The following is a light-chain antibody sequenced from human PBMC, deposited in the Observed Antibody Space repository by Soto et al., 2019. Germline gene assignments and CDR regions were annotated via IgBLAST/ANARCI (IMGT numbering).Light chain of an antibody. Sequence: EIVLTQSPSTLSLSPGERATFSCRTSQSVSSSYLEGYQQPPGKATRVRIYGASGRATGIPDRFGGSGSGTDVTLTISRLEPEDFAVYYCQQSGISPLTFGGGTKVDIK. J-gene: IGKJ4*01. CDR1: QSVSSSY. V-gene: IGKV3-20*01. CDR2: GAS. CDR3: QQSGISPLT.